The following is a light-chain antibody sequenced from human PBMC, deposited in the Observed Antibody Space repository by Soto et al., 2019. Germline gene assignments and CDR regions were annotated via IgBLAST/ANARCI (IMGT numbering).Light chain of an antibody. J-gene: IGLJ2*01. Sequence: QNVVTQEPSFSVSPGGTVTLTCGLTSGSVSTSYYPTRDQQTPGQAPRTLIYITNTRSSGVPDCFSGSILGNKPALIITGAQADDEADYYCVLYMGSGSWFSAEGPWLVVFGGGTKLTVL. CDR2: ITN. V-gene: IGLV8-61*02. CDR1: SGSVSTSYY. CDR3: VLYMGSGSWFSAEGPWLVV.